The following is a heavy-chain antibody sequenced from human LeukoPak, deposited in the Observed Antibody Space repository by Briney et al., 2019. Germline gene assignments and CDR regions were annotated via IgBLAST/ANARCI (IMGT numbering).Heavy chain of an antibody. CDR1: GFTFSSSA. CDR2: ISGSGGST. V-gene: IGHV3-23*01. D-gene: IGHD2-2*01. Sequence: GGSLRLSCAASGFTFSSSAMNWVRQAPGKGLEWVSAISGSGGSTYYADSVKGRFTISRDNSKNTLYLQMNSLRAEDTAVYYCATSSRGRAFDIWGQGTMVTVSS. J-gene: IGHJ3*02. CDR3: ATSSRGRAFDI.